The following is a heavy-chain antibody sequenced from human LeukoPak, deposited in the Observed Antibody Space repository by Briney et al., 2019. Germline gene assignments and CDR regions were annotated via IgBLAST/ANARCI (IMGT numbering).Heavy chain of an antibody. D-gene: IGHD4-23*01. J-gene: IGHJ4*02. CDR2: IYYSGST. CDR3: ARNGGNSDFDY. CDR1: AGSINNYY. V-gene: IGHV4-59*01. Sequence: PSETLSLTCTVSAGSINNYYWSWIRQPPGKGLEWIGYIYYSGSTNYNPSLKSRVTISVDTSKKQVSLNLSSVTAADTAVYYCARNGGNSDFDYWGQGTLVTVSS.